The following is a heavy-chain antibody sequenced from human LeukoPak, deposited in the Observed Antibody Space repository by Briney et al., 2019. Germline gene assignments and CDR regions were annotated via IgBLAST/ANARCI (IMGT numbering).Heavy chain of an antibody. V-gene: IGHV4-4*07. Sequence: SETLSLTCAVYGGSFSGYYWSWIRQPAGKGLEWIGRIYTSGSTNYNPSLKSRVTMSVDTSKDQFSLKLSSVTAADTAVYYCARDTGDDFDYWGQGTLVTVSS. D-gene: IGHD3-16*01. J-gene: IGHJ4*02. CDR1: GGSFSGYY. CDR2: IYTSGST. CDR3: ARDTGDDFDY.